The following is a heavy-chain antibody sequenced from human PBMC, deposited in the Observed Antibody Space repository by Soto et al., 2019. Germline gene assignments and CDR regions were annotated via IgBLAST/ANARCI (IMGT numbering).Heavy chain of an antibody. Sequence: QVQLVQSGAEEKKPGASVKVSCKASGYTFTSYAMHWVRQAPGQRLEWMGWINAGNGNTKYSQKFQGRVTITRDTSQAKADREVSSLRPNEPVVYSGGGGVQRGGGDYWGQGTLVTVSS. CDR1: GYTFTSYA. V-gene: IGHV1-3*05. J-gene: IGHJ4*02. CDR3: GGGVQRGGGDY. CDR2: INAGNGNT. D-gene: IGHD6-25*01.